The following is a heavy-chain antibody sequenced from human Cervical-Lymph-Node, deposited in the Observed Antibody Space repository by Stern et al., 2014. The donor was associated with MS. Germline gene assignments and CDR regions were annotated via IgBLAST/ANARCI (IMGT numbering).Heavy chain of an antibody. V-gene: IGHV3-9*01. D-gene: IGHD3-3*01. Sequence: VQLVQSGGALVQPGRSLRLTCLGPGFTFDDCAMHWVRQAPGKGLEWVSGISWSGGSVTYSDSVQGRFTVSRDNAKKSLFLQMNSLRVEDTASYYCVKGGLKQSGHYHFDMNLWGRGTAVIVSS. CDR3: VKGGLKQSGHYHFDMNL. CDR2: ISWSGGSV. J-gene: IGHJ6*02. CDR1: GFTFDDCA.